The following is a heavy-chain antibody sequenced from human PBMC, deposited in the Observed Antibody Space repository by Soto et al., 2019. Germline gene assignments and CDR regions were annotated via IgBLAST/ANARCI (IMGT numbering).Heavy chain of an antibody. CDR2: ISGSGGST. J-gene: IGHJ6*02. CDR3: AKDPRASSGYYYDYYYGMDV. V-gene: IGHV3-23*01. CDR1: GFTFSSYA. Sequence: PGGSLRLSCAASGFTFSSYAMSWVRQAPGKGLEWVSAISGSGGSTYYADSVKGRFTISRDNSKNTLYLQMNSLRAEDTAVYYCAKDPRASSGYYYDYYYGMDVWGQGTTVTVSS. D-gene: IGHD3-22*01.